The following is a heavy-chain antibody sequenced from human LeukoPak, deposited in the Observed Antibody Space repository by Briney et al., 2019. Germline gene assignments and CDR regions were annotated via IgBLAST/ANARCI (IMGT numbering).Heavy chain of an antibody. D-gene: IGHD2-21*02. CDR1: GYTFTDSF. J-gene: IGHJ4*02. CDR2: INLKNADT. CDR3: AREGRHCGGDCYTFDY. Sequence: ASVKVSCKASGYTFTDSFMHWVRQAPGQGLEYLAWINLKNADTKFAQKFQGRVTLTRDTSISTVYMDLRSLRPDDTAVYYCAREGRHCGGDCYTFDYWGQGTLVTVSS. V-gene: IGHV1-2*02.